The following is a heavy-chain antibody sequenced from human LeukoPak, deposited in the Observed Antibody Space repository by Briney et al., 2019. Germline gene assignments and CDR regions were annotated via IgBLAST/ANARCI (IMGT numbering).Heavy chain of an antibody. Sequence: SETLSLTCAVYGGSFSGYYWSWIRQPPGKGLEWMGEINHSGSTNYNPSLKSRVTISVDTSKNQFSLKLSSVTAADTAVYYCARPGRSTSSYYYYYYMDVWGKGTTVTVSS. J-gene: IGHJ6*03. CDR3: ARPGRSTSSYYYYYYMDV. D-gene: IGHD2-2*01. V-gene: IGHV4-34*01. CDR1: GGSFSGYY. CDR2: INHSGST.